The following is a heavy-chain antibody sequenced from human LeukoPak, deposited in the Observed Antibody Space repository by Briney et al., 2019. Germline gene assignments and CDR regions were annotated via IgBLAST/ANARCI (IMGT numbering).Heavy chain of an antibody. J-gene: IGHJ6*02. CDR2: IYSGGST. Sequence: GGSLRLSCAASGFTVSSNYMSWVRQAPGKGLEWVSVIYSGGSTYYADSVKGRFTISRDNSKNTLYLQMNSLRAEDTAVYYCARSSGWYQGYYYGMDVWGQGTTVTVSS. CDR1: GFTVSSNY. V-gene: IGHV3-66*01. CDR3: ARSSGWYQGYYYGMDV. D-gene: IGHD6-19*01.